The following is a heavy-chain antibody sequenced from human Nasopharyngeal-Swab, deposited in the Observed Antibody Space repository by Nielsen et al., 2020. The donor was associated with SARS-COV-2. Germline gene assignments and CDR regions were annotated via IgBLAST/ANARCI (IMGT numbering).Heavy chain of an antibody. Sequence: ASVKVSCKASGYTFTGYYMHWVRQAPGQGLEWMGWISAYNGNTNYAQKLQGRVTMTADTSTSTAYMELRSLRSDDTAVYYCARDPWEQPGHLSMDVWGQGTTVTVSS. V-gene: IGHV1-18*04. J-gene: IGHJ6*02. CDR2: ISAYNGNT. D-gene: IGHD1-26*01. CDR3: ARDPWEQPGHLSMDV. CDR1: GYTFTGYY.